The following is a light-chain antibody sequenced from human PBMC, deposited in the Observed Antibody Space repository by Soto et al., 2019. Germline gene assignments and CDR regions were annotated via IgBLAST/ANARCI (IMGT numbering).Light chain of an antibody. V-gene: IGKV3-20*01. J-gene: IGKJ2*01. CDR3: QEYGRSPYT. CDR1: ENVATSY. Sequence: EIVLTQSPGTLPLSPGERATLSCRASENVATSYLGWYQQKPGQAPRLLISGTSTRATGIPDRFSGAGSGTDFILTISRLEPEDSAIYFCQEYGRSPYTFGLGTKLEIK. CDR2: GTS.